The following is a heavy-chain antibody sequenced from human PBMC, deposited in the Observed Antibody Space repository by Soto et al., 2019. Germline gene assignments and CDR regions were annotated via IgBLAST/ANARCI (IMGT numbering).Heavy chain of an antibody. CDR2: IKEDGSEK. CDR1: EFTFNTYW. D-gene: IGHD6-19*01. Sequence: EVQLVESGGGLVQPGGSLRLSCLASEFTFNTYWMNWVRQAPGRGLEWVANIKEDGSEKNYVDSVKGRFTISRDKTKNSLYLQMNSLRGEDTAVYFCARDWGTPGRGSAVGYYYHYGMDVWGQGTTVTVSS. V-gene: IGHV3-7*05. J-gene: IGHJ6*02. CDR3: ARDWGTPGRGSAVGYYYHYGMDV.